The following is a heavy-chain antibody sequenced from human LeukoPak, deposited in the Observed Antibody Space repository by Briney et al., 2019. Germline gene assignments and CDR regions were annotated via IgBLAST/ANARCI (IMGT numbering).Heavy chain of an antibody. D-gene: IGHD3-22*01. V-gene: IGHV1-18*01. CDR2: ISAYNGNT. Sequence: ASVKVSRKASGYTFTSYGISWVRQAPGQGLEWMGWISAYNGNTNYAQKLQGRVTMTTDTSTSTAYMELRSLRSDDTAVYYCARDLSYFCSGGSCYSPYYYDSSGYYYPFDYWGQGTLVTVSS. J-gene: IGHJ4*02. CDR3: ARDLSYFCSGGSCYSPYYYDSSGYYYPFDY. CDR1: GYTFTSYG.